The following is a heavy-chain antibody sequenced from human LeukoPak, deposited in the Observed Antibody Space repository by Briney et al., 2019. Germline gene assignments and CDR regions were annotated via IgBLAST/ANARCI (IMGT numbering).Heavy chain of an antibody. CDR2: IIPIFGTA. CDR3: AREETSDAFDI. D-gene: IGHD2-2*01. CDR1: GGTFSSYA. Sequence: SVKVSCKASGGTFSSYAISWVRQAPGQGLEWMGGIIPIFGTANYAQKFQGRVTITADKSTSTAYMELISLRSEDTAVYYCAREETSDAFDIWGQGTMVTVSS. V-gene: IGHV1-69*06. J-gene: IGHJ3*02.